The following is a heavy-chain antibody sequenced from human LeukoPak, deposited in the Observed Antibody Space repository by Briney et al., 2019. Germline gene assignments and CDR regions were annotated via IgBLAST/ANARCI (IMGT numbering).Heavy chain of an antibody. D-gene: IGHD6-19*01. J-gene: IGHJ4*02. CDR3: ARIGGWYRGWVDY. CDR1: GYSISSGYY. V-gene: IGHV4-38-2*02. CDR2: IYHSGST. Sequence: SETLSLTRTVSGYSISSGYYWGWIRQPPGKGLEWIGSIYHSGSTYYNPSLKSRVTISVDTSKNQFSLKLSSVTAADTAVYYSARIGGWYRGWVDYWGQGTLVTVSS.